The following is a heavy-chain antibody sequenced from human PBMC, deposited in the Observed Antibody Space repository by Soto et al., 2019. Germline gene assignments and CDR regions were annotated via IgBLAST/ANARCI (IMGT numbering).Heavy chain of an antibody. CDR1: GFKFSSYW. J-gene: IGHJ4*02. V-gene: IGHV3-7*01. CDR3: ARGATLYGDYVMN. D-gene: IGHD4-17*01. CDR2: INRDGSEK. Sequence: EVQLVESGGGLVQPGGSLRLYCAASGFKFSSYWMSWVRQAPGQGLEWVANINRDGSEKYYVDSVKGRFTISRDNAKNSQYLQMNSLRAEDTAVYYCARGATLYGDYVMNWGQGTLVTVSS.